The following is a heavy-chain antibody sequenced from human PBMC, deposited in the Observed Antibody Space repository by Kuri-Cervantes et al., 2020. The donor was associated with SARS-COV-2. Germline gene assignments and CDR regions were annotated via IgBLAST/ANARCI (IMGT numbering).Heavy chain of an antibody. CDR3: AKDPDFWSGYRFDY. CDR2: LSYDGSNK. V-gene: IGHV3-30*04. J-gene: IGHJ4*02. CDR1: GFTFSSYA. Sequence: GESLKISCAASGFTFSSYAMHWVRQAPGKGLEWVAVLSYDGSNKYYADSVKGRFTISRGNSKNTLYLQMNSLRAEDTAVYYCAKDPDFWSGYRFDYWGQGTLVTVSS. D-gene: IGHD3-3*01.